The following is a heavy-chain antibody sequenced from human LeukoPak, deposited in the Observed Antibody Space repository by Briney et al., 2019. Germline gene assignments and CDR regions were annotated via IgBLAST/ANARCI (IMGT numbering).Heavy chain of an antibody. Sequence: GGSLRLSCAASGFTFSNYWMHWVRQGPGKGLVSVSCISPGGSGTDYADSVKGRFTMSRDNAKNTLYLQMNSLRDEDTAVYFCVRGSSDWNGLDYWGQGTLVTVSS. CDR1: GFTFSNYW. J-gene: IGHJ4*02. V-gene: IGHV3-74*01. CDR2: ISPGGSGT. D-gene: IGHD6-19*01. CDR3: VRGSSDWNGLDY.